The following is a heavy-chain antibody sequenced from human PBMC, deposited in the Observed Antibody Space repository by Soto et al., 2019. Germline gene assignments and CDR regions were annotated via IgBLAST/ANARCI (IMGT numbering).Heavy chain of an antibody. CDR1: GYSFTSYW. CDR3: ARAGSSSFGYYYYGMDV. Sequence: PGESLKISGKGSGYSFTSYWIGWVLQMPGKGLEWMGIIYPGDSDTRYSPSLQGQVTISADKSISTAYLQWSSLKASDTAMYYCARAGSSSFGYYYYGMDVWGQGTTVTVSS. V-gene: IGHV5-51*01. CDR2: IYPGDSDT. J-gene: IGHJ6*02. D-gene: IGHD6-6*01.